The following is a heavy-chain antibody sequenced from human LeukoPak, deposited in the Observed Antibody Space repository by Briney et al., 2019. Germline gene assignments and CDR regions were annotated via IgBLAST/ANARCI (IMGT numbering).Heavy chain of an antibody. J-gene: IGHJ4*02. D-gene: IGHD1-26*01. CDR1: GYTFTGYY. Sequence: ASVKVSCKASGYTFTGYYMHWVRQALGQGLEWMGRINPNNGGTNYAQEFQGRVTMTGDTSISTAYMELSSLRSDDTAVYYCTRESGSYHGNDYWGQGTLVTVSS. CDR2: INPNNGGT. CDR3: TRESGSYHGNDY. V-gene: IGHV1-2*06.